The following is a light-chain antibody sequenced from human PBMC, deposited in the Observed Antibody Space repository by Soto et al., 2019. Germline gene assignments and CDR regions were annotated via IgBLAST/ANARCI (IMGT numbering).Light chain of an antibody. CDR3: QQYGSSPPRT. V-gene: IGKV3-20*01. Sequence: EIVLTQSPGTLSLSPGERATLSCRASQSVSRNYLAWYQQKPGQAPRLLIYGASSRATGIPDRFSGSGSGTDFTLTISRLEPEDFAVYYCQQYGSSPPRTFGQGTKVEI. J-gene: IGKJ1*01. CDR1: QSVSRNY. CDR2: GAS.